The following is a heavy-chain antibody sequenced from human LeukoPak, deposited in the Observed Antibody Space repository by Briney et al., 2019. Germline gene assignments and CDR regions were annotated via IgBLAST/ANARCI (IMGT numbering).Heavy chain of an antibody. Sequence: SVKVSCKASGGTFSSYAISWVRQAPGQGLEWMGGIIPIFGTANCAQKFQGRVTITADESTSTAYMELSSLRSEDTAVYYCARDLRGYCSGGSCYTDYYYYYYMDVWGKGTTVTASS. CDR3: ARDLRGYCSGGSCYTDYYYYYYMDV. V-gene: IGHV1-69*13. D-gene: IGHD2-15*01. J-gene: IGHJ6*03. CDR1: GGTFSSYA. CDR2: IIPIFGTA.